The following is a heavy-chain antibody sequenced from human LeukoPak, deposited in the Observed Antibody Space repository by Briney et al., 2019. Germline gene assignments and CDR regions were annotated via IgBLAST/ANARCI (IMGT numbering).Heavy chain of an antibody. V-gene: IGHV3-53*01. D-gene: IGHD1-14*01. CDR3: ARDRVGSNPGYYYYYYGMDV. J-gene: IGHJ6*02. CDR2: IYSGGST. CDR1: GFTVSSNY. Sequence: PGGSLRLSCAASGFTVSSNYMSWVRQAPGKGLEWVSVIYSGGSTYYADSVKGRFNISRDNSKNTLYLQMNSLRAEDTAVYYCARDRVGSNPGYYYYYYGMDVWGQGTTVTVSS.